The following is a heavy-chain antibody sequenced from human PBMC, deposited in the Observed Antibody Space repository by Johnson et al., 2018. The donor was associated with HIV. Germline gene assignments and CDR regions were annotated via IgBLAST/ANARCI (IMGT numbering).Heavy chain of an antibody. V-gene: IGHV3-30*02. CDR1: GFTFSSYG. CDR3: AKERSWAFDI. CDR2: IRYDGSNK. D-gene: IGHD7-27*01. J-gene: IGHJ3*02. Sequence: QVQLVESGGGVVQPGGSLRLSCAASGFTFSSYGMHWARQAPGKGLEWVAFIRYDGSNKYYADSVKGRFTISRDNSKNTLYLQMNSLRAEDTAVYYCAKERSWAFDIWGQGTMVTVS.